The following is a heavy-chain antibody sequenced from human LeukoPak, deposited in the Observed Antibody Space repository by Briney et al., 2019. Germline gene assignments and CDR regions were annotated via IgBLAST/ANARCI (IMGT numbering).Heavy chain of an antibody. V-gene: IGHV3-7*01. Sequence: PGGSLRLSCAASGFNFRGDWMSWVRQAPGKGLESVAIIKEDAGEKYYVESVRGRFTISRDNAKNSLYLQMNSLRVEDTALYYCARETREAGSGDHQTDSFDVWGQGTMVSVSS. J-gene: IGHJ3*01. D-gene: IGHD2-15*01. CDR1: GFNFRGDW. CDR3: ARETREAGSGDHQTDSFDV. CDR2: IKEDAGEK.